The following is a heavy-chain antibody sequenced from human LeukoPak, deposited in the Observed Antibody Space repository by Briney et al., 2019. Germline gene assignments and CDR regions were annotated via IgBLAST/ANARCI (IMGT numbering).Heavy chain of an antibody. CDR3: ARGGAARLHFQN. D-gene: IGHD6-6*01. J-gene: IGHJ1*01. Sequence: SETLSLTCTVSGDSISTYYWNWIRQPPGKGLEWIGYIYHSGSTNYNPSLQSRVTISVDTSKNQFSLNLNSVTAADTAVYYCARGGAARLHFQNWGQGTLVTVSS. V-gene: IGHV4-59*01. CDR1: GDSISTYY. CDR2: IYHSGST.